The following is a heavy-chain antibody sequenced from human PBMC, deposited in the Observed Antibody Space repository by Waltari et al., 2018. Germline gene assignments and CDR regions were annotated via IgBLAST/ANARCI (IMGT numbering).Heavy chain of an antibody. V-gene: IGHV4-61*02. CDR2: IYTTGSS. CDR1: VDYISTGSHY. D-gene: IGHD6-13*01. CDR3: ARVHSTSWYEIDY. J-gene: IGHJ4*02. Sequence: QIQLQESGPGLVTPSQTLSLTCTLSVDYISTGSHYWSWIRQPAGKGLEWIGRIYTTGSSDYNPSLKPRVTMSVDTARNQFSLNLRSVTAADTAVYYCARVHSTSWYEIDYWGQGTLVTVSS.